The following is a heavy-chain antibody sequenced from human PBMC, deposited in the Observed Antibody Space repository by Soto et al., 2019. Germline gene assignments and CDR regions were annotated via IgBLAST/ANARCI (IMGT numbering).Heavy chain of an antibody. CDR1: GGSISSGGYS. D-gene: IGHD6-13*01. CDR3: ARASYSSSWYEGLFFFDY. V-gene: IGHV4-30-2*01. J-gene: IGHJ4*02. CDR2: IYHSGST. Sequence: SETLSLTCAVSGGSISSGGYSWSWIRQPPGKGLEWIGYIYHSGSTYYNPSLKSRVTISVDRSKNQFSLKLSSLRSEDTAVYYCARASYSSSWYEGLFFFDYWGQGTLVTVSS.